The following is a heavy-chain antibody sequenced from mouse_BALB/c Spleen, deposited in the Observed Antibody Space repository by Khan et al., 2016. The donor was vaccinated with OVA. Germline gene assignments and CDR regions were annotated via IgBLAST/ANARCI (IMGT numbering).Heavy chain of an antibody. V-gene: IGHV1-53*01. CDR2: INPSNGDT. Sequence: VQLQQSGAELVKPGASVRLSCKASGYTFTSYYLYWVKQRPGQGIEWIGDINPSNGDTNFNEKFKSKATLTVDKSSSTAYIHLNSLTSEDSAVYYCTRSGYGSFAYWGQGTLVTVSA. J-gene: IGHJ3*01. CDR1: GYTFTSYY. D-gene: IGHD2-2*01. CDR3: TRSGYGSFAY.